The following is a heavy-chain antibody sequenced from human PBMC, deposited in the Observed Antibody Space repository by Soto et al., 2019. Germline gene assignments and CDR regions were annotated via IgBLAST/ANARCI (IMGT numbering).Heavy chain of an antibody. V-gene: IGHV3-13*04. CDR1: GFTFSSYD. J-gene: IGHJ4*02. D-gene: IGHD3-22*01. CDR3: ARAIGPTLFDY. CDR2: IGTTGDT. Sequence: PGGSLRLSCSASGFTFSSYDMHCVRQGTGKGLEWVSAIGTTGDTYYAGSVKGRFTISRENAKNSLYLQMNSLRAGDTAIYFCARAIGPTLFDYWGQGTLVTVPS.